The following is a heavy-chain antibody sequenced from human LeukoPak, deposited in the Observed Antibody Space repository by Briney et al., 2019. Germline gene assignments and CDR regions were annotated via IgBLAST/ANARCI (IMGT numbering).Heavy chain of an antibody. CDR2: IYYSGST. V-gene: IGHV4-59*08. CDR3: ARADTAMVTGFDY. D-gene: IGHD5-18*01. Sequence: PSETLSLTCTVSGGSISTYYWSWIRQPPGKGLEWIGYIYYSGSTKYNPSLKSRVTISVDTSKNQFSLKLSSVTAADTAVYYCARADTAMVTGFDYWGQGTLVTVSS. CDR1: GGSISTYY. J-gene: IGHJ4*02.